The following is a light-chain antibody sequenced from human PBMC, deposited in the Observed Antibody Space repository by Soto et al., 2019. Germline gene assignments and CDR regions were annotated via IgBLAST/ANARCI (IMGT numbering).Light chain of an antibody. CDR2: GNS. J-gene: IGLJ2*01. CDR3: QSYDSSLSGRVV. CDR1: SSNIGAGYD. V-gene: IGLV1-40*01. Sequence: QAVLTQPPSVSGAPGQRVTISCTGSSSNIGAGYDVHWYQQLPGTAPKLLIYGNSTRPSGVPDRFSGSKSGTSASLAITGLLAEDEADYYCQSYDSSLSGRVVFGGGTKLTVL.